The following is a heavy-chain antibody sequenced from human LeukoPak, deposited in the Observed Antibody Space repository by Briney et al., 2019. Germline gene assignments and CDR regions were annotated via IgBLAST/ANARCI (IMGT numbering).Heavy chain of an antibody. Sequence: GGSLRLSCAASGFTFSSYSMNWVRQAPGKGLEWVSSVSSSSSYIYYADSVKGRFTISRDNAKNSLYLQMNSLRAEDTAVYYCARDNDYGGNSFDYWGQGTLVTVSS. D-gene: IGHD4-23*01. CDR3: ARDNDYGGNSFDY. CDR2: VSSSSSYI. V-gene: IGHV3-21*01. J-gene: IGHJ4*02. CDR1: GFTFSSYS.